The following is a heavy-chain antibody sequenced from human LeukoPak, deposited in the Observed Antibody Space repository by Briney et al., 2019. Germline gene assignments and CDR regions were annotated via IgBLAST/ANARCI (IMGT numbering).Heavy chain of an antibody. CDR1: GAFITSSPYF. CDR3: ATLVLRYFDWSPVPVYDAFDI. D-gene: IGHD3-9*01. J-gene: IGHJ3*02. V-gene: IGHV4-39*01. Sequence: PSETLSLTCSVSGAFITSSPYFWGWIRQTPGKGLEWVGSIFYSGTTYYNPSLTSRVTISEDSSKNQFSLKLSSVTAADTAVYYCATLVLRYFDWSPVPVYDAFDIWGQGTMVTVSS. CDR2: IFYSGTT.